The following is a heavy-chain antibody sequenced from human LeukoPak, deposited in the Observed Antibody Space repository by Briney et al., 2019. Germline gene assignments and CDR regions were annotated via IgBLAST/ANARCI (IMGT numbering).Heavy chain of an antibody. V-gene: IGHV3-30*02. CDR3: AKDPTGTATGEVY. J-gene: IGHJ4*02. CDR1: GFTFSNYG. D-gene: IGHD1-1*01. CDR2: IRCDGTNK. Sequence: GGSLRLSCAASGFTFSNYGMHWVRQAPGKGLEWVAFIRCDGTNKYYADSVKGRFSISRDNSKNTLYLQMNSLRAEDTALYYCAKDPTGTATGEVYWGQGTLVTVSS.